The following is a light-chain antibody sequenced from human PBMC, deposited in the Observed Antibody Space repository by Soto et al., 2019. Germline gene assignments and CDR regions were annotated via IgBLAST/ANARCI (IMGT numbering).Light chain of an antibody. CDR3: QQYNSYFPT. CDR1: QSISTW. J-gene: IGKJ1*01. Sequence: DIQMTQSPSTLSASVGDRVIITCRASQSISTWLAWYQQKPGKAPDLLIYDASTLERGVPSRFSGSXSGTEFTLTISSLQPDDFAIYYCQQYNSYFPTFGQGTKVDIK. CDR2: DAS. V-gene: IGKV1-5*01.